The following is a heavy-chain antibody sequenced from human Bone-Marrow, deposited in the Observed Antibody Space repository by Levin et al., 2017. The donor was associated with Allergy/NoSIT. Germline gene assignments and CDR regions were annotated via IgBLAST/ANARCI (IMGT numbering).Heavy chain of an antibody. D-gene: IGHD3-22*01. CDR3: AKGSDTSGYYFDY. CDR2: IYPGDSDT. CDR1: SDTSAKYW. J-gene: IGHJ4*02. V-gene: IGHV5-51*01. Sequence: ASVKVSCKTSSDTSAKYWIGWVRQVPGKGLEWMGIIYPGDSDTRYNPSFQAQVTISADKSSNTAYLQWSSLRTSDTATYYCAKGSDTSGYYFDYWGQGTLVTVSS.